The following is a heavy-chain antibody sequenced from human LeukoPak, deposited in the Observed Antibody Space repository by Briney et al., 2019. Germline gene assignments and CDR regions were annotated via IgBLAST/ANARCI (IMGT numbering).Heavy chain of an antibody. CDR2: MNPKSGNT. CDR1: GDTFTTYD. V-gene: IGHV1-8*01. J-gene: IGHJ6*03. D-gene: IGHD3-3*01. CDR3: ARAITIFEYYYMDV. Sequence: ASVKVSCNISGDTFTTYDINWVRQATGQGLEWMGWMNPKSGNTVYAQKFQGRLTLTRDISISTAYMDLSSLRSEDTAVYFCARAITIFEYYYMDVWGKGTTVTVSS.